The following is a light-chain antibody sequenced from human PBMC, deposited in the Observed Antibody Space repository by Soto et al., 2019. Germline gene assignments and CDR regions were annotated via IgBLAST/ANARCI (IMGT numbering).Light chain of an antibody. CDR3: QQYGSSPRT. CDR1: QSVSSIY. CDR2: GTS. J-gene: IGKJ2*01. Sequence: EIVLTQSPGTLSLSPGERATLSCRASQSVSSIYLAWYQQKPGQAPRLLIYGTSSRAPGIPDRFSGSGSGTDCTLTISKLESKDVAVYFCQQYGSSPRTFGQGTKLEIK. V-gene: IGKV3-20*01.